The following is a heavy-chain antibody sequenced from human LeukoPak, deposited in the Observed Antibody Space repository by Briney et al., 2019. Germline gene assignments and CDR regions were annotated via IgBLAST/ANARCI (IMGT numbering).Heavy chain of an antibody. CDR3: AKTPPVSPYYFDY. CDR1: GYTFTGYY. V-gene: IGHV1-2*02. CDR2: INPNSGGT. J-gene: IGHJ4*02. D-gene: IGHD3-16*01. Sequence: EASVKVSCKASGYTFTGYYMHWVRQAPGQRLEWMGWINPNSGGTNYAQKFQGRVTMTRDTSINTAYMELSRLRSDDTAVYYRAKTPPVSPYYFDYWGQGTLVTVSS.